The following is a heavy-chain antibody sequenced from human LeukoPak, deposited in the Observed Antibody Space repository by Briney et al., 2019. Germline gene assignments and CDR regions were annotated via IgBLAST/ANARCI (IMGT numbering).Heavy chain of an antibody. CDR1: GGSISSYY. CDR3: ARLTFGGVIDY. V-gene: IGHV4-4*07. Sequence: SETLSLTCTVSGGSISSYYWSWIRQPAGKGLEWIGHIYTSGGTNYNPSLKSRVTISVDKSKNQFSLKLSSVTAADTAVYYCARLTFGGVIDYWGQGTLVTVSS. J-gene: IGHJ4*02. CDR2: IYTSGGT. D-gene: IGHD3-16*01.